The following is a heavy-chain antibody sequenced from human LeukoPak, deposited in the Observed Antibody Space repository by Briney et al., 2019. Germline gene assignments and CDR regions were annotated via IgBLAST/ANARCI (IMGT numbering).Heavy chain of an antibody. CDR2: INPNSGNT. CDR1: GYTFTGYY. D-gene: IGHD3-10*01. CDR3: ARVLVRGAKRYYYYYMDV. V-gene: IGHV1-8*02. J-gene: IGHJ6*03. Sequence: GASVKVSCKASGYTFTGYYMHWVRQAPGQGLEWMGWINPNSGNTGYAQKFQGRVTMTRNTSISTAYMELSSLRSEDTAVYYCARVLVRGAKRYYYYYMDVWGKGTTVTISS.